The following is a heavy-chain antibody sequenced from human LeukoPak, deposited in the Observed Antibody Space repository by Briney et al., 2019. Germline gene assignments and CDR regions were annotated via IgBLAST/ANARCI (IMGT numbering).Heavy chain of an antibody. CDR2: IYPADSDT. CDR3: ARHTDSSSLYYYYGMDV. D-gene: IGHD6-6*01. CDR1: GYIFTHYW. Sequence: GESLKISCQVSGYIFTHYWIGWVRQMPGKGLGSMGIIYPADSDTTYSPSFQGQVTISADKSISTAYLQWNSLKASDTAMYYCARHTDSSSLYYYYGMDVWGQGTTVTVSS. J-gene: IGHJ6*02. V-gene: IGHV5-51*01.